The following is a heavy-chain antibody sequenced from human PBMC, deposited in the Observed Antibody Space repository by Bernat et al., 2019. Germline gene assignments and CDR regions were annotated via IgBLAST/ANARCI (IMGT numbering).Heavy chain of an antibody. V-gene: IGHV3-7*03. CDR2: IKLGGSDK. CDR3: ARDGDGHFDY. D-gene: IGHD7-27*01. Sequence: EVQLVESGGGLVKPGESLRVSCAASGFTFNNVRMTWVRQAPGKGLEWVANIKLGGSDKNYVDSVKGRFTISRDDAKNSLYLQMNSLRAEDTAVYYCARDGDGHFDYWGQGTLVTVSS. J-gene: IGHJ4*02. CDR1: GFTFNNVR.